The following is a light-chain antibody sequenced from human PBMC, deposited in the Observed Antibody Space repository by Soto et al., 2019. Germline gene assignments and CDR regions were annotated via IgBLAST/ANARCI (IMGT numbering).Light chain of an antibody. J-gene: IGKJ2*01. CDR1: QSVSSSY. V-gene: IGKV3-20*01. CDR2: GAS. Sequence: EIVLTQSPGTLSLSPGERATLSCRASQSVSSSYLAWYQQKPGQAPRLLIYGASSRVTGIPDRFSGSGSGTDFTLTISRLEPDEFAVYYCQQYGSSPVTFGQGTKLEIK. CDR3: QQYGSSPVT.